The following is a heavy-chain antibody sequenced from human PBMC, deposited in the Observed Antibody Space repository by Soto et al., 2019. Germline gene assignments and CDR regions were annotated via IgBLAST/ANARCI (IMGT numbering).Heavy chain of an antibody. Sequence: EVQLLESGGGLVQPGGSLRLSCAASGFTFSSYAMSWVRQAPGKGLEWVSAISGSGGSTYYADSVKGRFTISRDNSKTTLYLQMNSLRAEDTAVYYCAKDHHDYIWGSYRSGFDYWGQGTLVTVSS. V-gene: IGHV3-23*01. CDR1: GFTFSSYA. CDR3: AKDHHDYIWGSYRSGFDY. J-gene: IGHJ4*02. CDR2: ISGSGGST. D-gene: IGHD3-16*02.